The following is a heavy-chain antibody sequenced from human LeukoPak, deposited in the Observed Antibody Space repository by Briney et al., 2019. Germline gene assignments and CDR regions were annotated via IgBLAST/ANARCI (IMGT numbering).Heavy chain of an antibody. V-gene: IGHV4-39*01. CDR3: ARHAGAPLTMVRGAIRPFDY. CDR2: VYYSGST. D-gene: IGHD3-10*01. Sequence: SETLSLTCTVSGGSITSGNYYWGWIPQPPGKGLEWIVSVYYSGSTNYNPSLKSRVTILVDTSNNHFTLRLRPVTAADTAVYHCARHAGAPLTMVRGAIRPFDYWGQGTLVSVFS. J-gene: IGHJ4*02. CDR1: GGSITSGNYY.